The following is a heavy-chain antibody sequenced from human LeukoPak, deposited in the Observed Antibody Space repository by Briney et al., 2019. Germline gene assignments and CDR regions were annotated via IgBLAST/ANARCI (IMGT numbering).Heavy chain of an antibody. CDR3: VRQYIGYVFPPDY. J-gene: IGHJ4*02. Sequence: SETLSLTCSVSGDSVSSSSYYWGWIRQTPGKGLEWIGSVYYSGNIYYNLSLKSRVTISVDTTKNQFSLKVNSVTAADTAVYYCVRQYIGYVFPPDYWGQGTLVTVSS. CDR2: VYYSGNI. V-gene: IGHV4-39*01. CDR1: GDSVSSSSYY. D-gene: IGHD5-12*01.